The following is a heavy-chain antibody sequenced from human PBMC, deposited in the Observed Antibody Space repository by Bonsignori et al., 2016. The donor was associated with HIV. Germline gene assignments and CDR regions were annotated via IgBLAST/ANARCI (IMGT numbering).Heavy chain of an antibody. Sequence: WIRQPPGKGLEWVSAISGSGGSTYYADSVKGRFTISRDNSKNTLYLQMNSLRAEDTAVYYCAKDERFLEWYPPLEYFQHWGQGTLVTVSS. CDR3: AKDERFLEWYPPLEYFQH. CDR2: ISGSGGST. D-gene: IGHD3-3*01. V-gene: IGHV3-23*01. J-gene: IGHJ1*01.